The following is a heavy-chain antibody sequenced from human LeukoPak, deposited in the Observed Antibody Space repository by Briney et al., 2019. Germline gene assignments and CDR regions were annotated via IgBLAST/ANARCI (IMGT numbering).Heavy chain of an antibody. CDR1: GGSISGYY. Sequence: SETLSLTCAVYGGSISGYYWSWIRQPPGKGLEWIGEINHSGSTNYNPSLKSRVTISVDTSKNQFSLKLSSVTAADTAVYYCARDTYYYDSSGHRAEYFQHWGQGTLVTVSS. CDR2: INHSGST. J-gene: IGHJ1*01. CDR3: ARDTYYYDSSGHRAEYFQH. D-gene: IGHD3-22*01. V-gene: IGHV4-34*01.